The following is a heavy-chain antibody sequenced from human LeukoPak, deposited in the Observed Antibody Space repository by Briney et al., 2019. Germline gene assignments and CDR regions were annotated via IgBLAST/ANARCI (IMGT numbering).Heavy chain of an antibody. CDR1: GFTFSGYW. CDR2: IKQDGSEK. J-gene: IGHJ4*02. V-gene: IGHV3-7*03. Sequence: GGSLRLSCAASGFTFSGYWMSWVRQAPGKGLEWVANIKQDGSEKYYVDSVKGRFTISRDNAKNSLYLQMNSLRAEDTAVYYCARDHSLYYDILTGYAFDYWGQGTLVTVSS. CDR3: ARDHSLYYDILTGYAFDY. D-gene: IGHD3-9*01.